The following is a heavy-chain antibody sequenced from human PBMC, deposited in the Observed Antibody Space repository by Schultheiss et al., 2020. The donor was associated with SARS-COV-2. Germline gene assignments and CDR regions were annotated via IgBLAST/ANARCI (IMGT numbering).Heavy chain of an antibody. CDR1: GFTFSSYA. CDR2: ISGSGGST. CDR3: ARDLSDFWSGYVWSYYYYYMDV. J-gene: IGHJ6*03. D-gene: IGHD3-3*01. Sequence: GESLKISCAASGFTFSSYAMSWVRQAPGKGLEWVSAISGSGGSTYYADSVKGRFTISRDNSKNTLYLEMNSLRAEDTAVYYCARDLSDFWSGYVWSYYYYYMDVWGKGTTVTVSS. V-gene: IGHV3-23*01.